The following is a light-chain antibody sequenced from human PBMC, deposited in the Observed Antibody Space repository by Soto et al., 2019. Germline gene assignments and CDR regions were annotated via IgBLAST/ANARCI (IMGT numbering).Light chain of an antibody. J-gene: IGKJ5*01. CDR1: QSVSSY. V-gene: IGKV3-11*01. Sequence: EIVLTQSPATLSLSPGERATLSCRASQSVSSYLDWYQQKRGQAPRLLIYDASNTATGIPARFSGSGSGTAFTLTISSLEPEDFAVYYCQQRGHFPITVGQGTRLEIK. CDR2: DAS. CDR3: QQRGHFPIT.